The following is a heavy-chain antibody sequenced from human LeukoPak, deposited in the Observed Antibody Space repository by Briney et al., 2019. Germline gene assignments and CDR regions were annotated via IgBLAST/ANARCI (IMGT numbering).Heavy chain of an antibody. D-gene: IGHD2/OR15-2a*01. Sequence: GGSLRLSCAASGFTFSNAWLSWVRQAPGKGLEWVGRIQDGGKTDYAAPVKGRFTISRDDSKATLFLQMNSLKTEDTGIYYCTTVSHFYLGGQGTLVTASS. V-gene: IGHV3-15*01. CDR3: TTVSHFYL. J-gene: IGHJ4*02. CDR1: GFTFSNAW. CDR2: IQDGGKT.